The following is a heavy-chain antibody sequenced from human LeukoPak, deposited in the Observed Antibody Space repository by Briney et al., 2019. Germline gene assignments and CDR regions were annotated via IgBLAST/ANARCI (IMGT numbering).Heavy chain of an antibody. D-gene: IGHD5-12*01. CDR2: IYDSGDT. J-gene: IGHJ3*02. V-gene: IGHV4-39*01. CDR3: ARHGRPGYGGYENAFGI. Sequence: PSETLSLTCTVSGGSISSSTYYWDWIRQPPGQGLEWIGNIYDSGDTYYTPSLKSRVTMFVDTSKNQFSLKLSSVTAADTAVYYCARHGRPGYGGYENAFGIWGQGTMVTVSS. CDR1: GGSISSSTYY.